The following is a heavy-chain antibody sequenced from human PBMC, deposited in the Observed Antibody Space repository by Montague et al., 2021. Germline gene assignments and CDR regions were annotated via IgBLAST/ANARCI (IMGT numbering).Heavy chain of an antibody. CDR1: GGSVNGYD. Sequence: SETRSLTCSVSGGSVNGYDWSWIRQHPGKGLEWIGYMRSSGSPNYNPSFKSRLAISIDRSRNQFSLELSFVTAADTAIYFCGRDYWGSIDYWGHGILVTVSS. J-gene: IGHJ4*01. CDR2: MRSSGSP. V-gene: IGHV4-59*02. CDR3: GRDYWGSIDY. D-gene: IGHD7-27*01.